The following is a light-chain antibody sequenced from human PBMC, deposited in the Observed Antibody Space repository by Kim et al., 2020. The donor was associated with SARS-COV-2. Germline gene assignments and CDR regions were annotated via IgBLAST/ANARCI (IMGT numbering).Light chain of an antibody. CDR2: GKN. CDR1: SLRSYY. V-gene: IGLV3-19*01. Sequence: AWGQTVRITCQGDSLRSYYATWYQQKPGQAPILVIYGKNNRPSGIPDRFSGSSSGNTASLTITGTQAGDEADYYCASYADNNNLVFGGGTQLTVL. J-gene: IGLJ3*02. CDR3: ASYADNNNLV.